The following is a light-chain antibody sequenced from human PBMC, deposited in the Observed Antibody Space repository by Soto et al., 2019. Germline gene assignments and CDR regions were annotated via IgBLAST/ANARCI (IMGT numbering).Light chain of an antibody. J-gene: IGLJ1*01. V-gene: IGLV2-23*01. CDR1: SSDVGSYNL. CDR2: EGT. CDR3: CSYASSSTYV. Sequence: QSALTQPASVSGSPGQSITISCTGTSSDVGSYNLVSWYQQHPGKAPKLMIYEGTKRPSGVSDRFSGSRSGNTASLTISGHQAEDEADYYCCSYASSSTYVFGTGTKLTVL.